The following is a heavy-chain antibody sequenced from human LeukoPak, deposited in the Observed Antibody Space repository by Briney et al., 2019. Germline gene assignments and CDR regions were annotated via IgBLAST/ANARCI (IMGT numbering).Heavy chain of an antibody. D-gene: IGHD3-22*01. CDR2: IYYSGST. J-gene: IGHJ5*02. Sequence: PSETLSLTCTVSGGSISSGDYYWSWIRQPPGEGLEWIGYIYYSGSTYYNPSLKSRVTISGDTSKNQFSLKLSSVTAADTAVYYCARRDSSGYLNWFDPWGQGTLVTVSS. V-gene: IGHV4-30-4*01. CDR1: GGSISSGDYY. CDR3: ARRDSSGYLNWFDP.